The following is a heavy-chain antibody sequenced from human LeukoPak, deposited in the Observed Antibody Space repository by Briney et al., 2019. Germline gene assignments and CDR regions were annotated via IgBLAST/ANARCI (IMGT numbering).Heavy chain of an antibody. CDR2: ISSSGSTI. Sequence: GGSLRLSCAASGFTFSSYEMNWVRQAPGKGLEWVSYISSSGSTIYYADSVKGRFTISRDNAKNSLYLQMNSLRAEDTAVYYCAKDLRSSADSKMGAADYWGQGTLVTVSS. V-gene: IGHV3-48*03. J-gene: IGHJ4*02. CDR1: GFTFSSYE. CDR3: AKDLRSSADSKMGAADY. D-gene: IGHD1-26*01.